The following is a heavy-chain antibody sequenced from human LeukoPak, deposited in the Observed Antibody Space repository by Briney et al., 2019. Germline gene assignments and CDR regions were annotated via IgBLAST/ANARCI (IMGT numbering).Heavy chain of an antibody. CDR3: ARDVGTSGYDY. J-gene: IGHJ4*02. CDR2: IWYDGTNK. V-gene: IGHV3-33*08. Sequence: GGSLRLSCAASGFTFNNYWMHWVRQAPGKGLEWVTVIWYDGTNKYYADSVQGRFTMSRDNSKNTLYLQMNSLRAEDTAVYYCARDVGTSGYDYWGQGTLVTVSS. CDR1: GFTFNNYW. D-gene: IGHD3-22*01.